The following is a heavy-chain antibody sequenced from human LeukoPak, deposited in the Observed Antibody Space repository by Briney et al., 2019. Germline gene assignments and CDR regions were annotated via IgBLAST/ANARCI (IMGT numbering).Heavy chain of an antibody. CDR2: IYTSGST. Sequence: PSETLSLTCTVSGGSISSSSYYWGWIRQPPGKGLEWIGRIYTSGSTNYNPSLKSRVTMSVDTSKNQFSLKLSSVTAADTAVYYCARATYDGYYYYYMDVWGKGTTVTVSS. CDR1: GGSISSSSYY. V-gene: IGHV4-39*07. J-gene: IGHJ6*03. D-gene: IGHD3-22*01. CDR3: ARATYDGYYYYYMDV.